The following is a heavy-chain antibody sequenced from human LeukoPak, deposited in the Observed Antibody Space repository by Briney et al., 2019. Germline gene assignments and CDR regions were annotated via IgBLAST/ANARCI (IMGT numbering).Heavy chain of an antibody. CDR3: AKAGYSSGWTRYYGMDV. D-gene: IGHD6-19*01. V-gene: IGHV3-30*18. Sequence: GGSLRLSCAASGFTCSVYGMYWVRQPPGKGLEWVALISYDGTDKYHVDSVKGRFTISRDNSNNTLYLQMNSLRPDDTAVYYCAKAGYSSGWTRYYGMDVWGQGTTVAVSS. CDR1: GFTCSVYG. J-gene: IGHJ6*02. CDR2: ISYDGTDK.